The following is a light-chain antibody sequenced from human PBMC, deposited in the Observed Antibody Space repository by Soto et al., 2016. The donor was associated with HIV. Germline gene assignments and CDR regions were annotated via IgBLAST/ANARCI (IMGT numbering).Light chain of an antibody. V-gene: IGLV3-21*03. CDR1: NIGTKS. J-gene: IGLJ2*01. CDR2: DDK. Sequence: SYVLTQSPSVSVAPGKTATITCGGNNIGTKSVHWYQQRPGQAPVLVVYDDKDRPPGIPERFSGSNSGNTATLTISRVEAGDEADYYCQVWDSSSDHVLFGGGTKLTVL. CDR3: QVWDSSSDHVL.